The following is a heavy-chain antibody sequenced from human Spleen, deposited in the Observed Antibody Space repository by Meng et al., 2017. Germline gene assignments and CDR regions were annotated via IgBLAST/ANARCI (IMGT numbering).Heavy chain of an antibody. CDR3: ARGPTTMAHDFDY. D-gene: IGHD4-11*01. V-gene: IGHV4-34*01. CDR2: INHSGST. J-gene: IGHJ4*02. Sequence: QGQLQQWGAGLLKPSETLSLTVVVFGGSFSDYYWSWIRQPPGKGLEWIGEINHSGSTNYNPSLESRATISVDTSQNNLSLKLSSVTAADSAVYYCARGPTTMAHDFDYWGQGTLVTVSS. CDR1: GGSFSDYY.